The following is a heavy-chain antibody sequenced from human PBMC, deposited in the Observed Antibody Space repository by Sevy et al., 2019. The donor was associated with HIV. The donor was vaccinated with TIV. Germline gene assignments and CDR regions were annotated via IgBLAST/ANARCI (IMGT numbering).Heavy chain of an antibody. Sequence: GGSLRLSCAASGFTFSSYWMSWVRQAPGKGLEWVANIKQDGSEKYYVDSVMGRFTISRDNAKNSLYLQMNSLRAEDTAVYYCARDKFLRLGELSLLYYWGQGTLVTVSS. V-gene: IGHV3-7*03. D-gene: IGHD3-16*02. CDR1: GFTFSSYW. CDR2: IKQDGSEK. J-gene: IGHJ4*02. CDR3: ARDKFLRLGELSLLYY.